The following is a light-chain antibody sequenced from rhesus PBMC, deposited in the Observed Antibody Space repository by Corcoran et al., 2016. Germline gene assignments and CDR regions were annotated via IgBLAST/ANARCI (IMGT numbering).Light chain of an antibody. J-gene: IGLJ1*01. CDR2: DVN. V-gene: IGLV2S9*01. CDR3: CSYRSGSSFI. CDR1: SEDIGTYND. Sequence: QSALTQSPSVSKSLGQSVTMSCTGTSEDIGTYNDVSWYHQHPGTAPRLRIYDVNKRPSGVSDRFSGSKSGNTASLTISGVQAEDEGYYYCCSYRSGSSFIFGGGTRLTF.